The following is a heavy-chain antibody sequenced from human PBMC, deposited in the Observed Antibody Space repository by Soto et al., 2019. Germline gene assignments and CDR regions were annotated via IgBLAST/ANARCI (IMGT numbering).Heavy chain of an antibody. D-gene: IGHD2-21*01. CDR2: IYSSGSA. V-gene: IGHV4-4*08. J-gene: IGHJ4*02. CDR1: GGSISNYY. Sequence: QVQLQESGPGLVKPSETLSLTCSVSGGSISNYYWSWIRQPPGKGLEWIANIYSSGSANYNPSHKSRVTISVDTSKNHFSLKLSSVTAADTAVYYCARDRLGLRYCGQGTLVTVSS. CDR3: ARDRLGLRY.